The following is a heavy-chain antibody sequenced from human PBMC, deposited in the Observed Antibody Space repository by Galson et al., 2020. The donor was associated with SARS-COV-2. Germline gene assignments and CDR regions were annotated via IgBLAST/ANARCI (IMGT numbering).Heavy chain of an antibody. Sequence: GESLKISCAASGFMISNNYMTWVRQAPGKGLEWVAVIYSSDKTFYADSVKGRFTVSRDTSKNTLSLQMNSLRAEDPAVDYCTRAPPGCSGKICDWERFYYYGMDVWGQGTTVAVCS. CDR3: TRAPPGCSGKICDWERFYYYGMDV. J-gene: IGHJ6*02. CDR2: IYSSDKT. CDR1: GFMISNNY. D-gene: IGHD2-15*01. V-gene: IGHV3-66*01.